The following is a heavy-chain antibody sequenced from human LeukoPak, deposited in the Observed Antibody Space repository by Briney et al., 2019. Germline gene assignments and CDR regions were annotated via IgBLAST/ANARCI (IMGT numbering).Heavy chain of an antibody. J-gene: IGHJ5*02. V-gene: IGHV4-30-2*01. Sequence: PSQTLSLTCAVSGGSISSGGYSWSWIRQPPGKGLEWIGYIYHSGSTYYNPSLKSRVTISVDRSKNQFSLKLSSVTAADTAVYYCARLMVTQVGNWFDPWGQGTLVTVSS. CDR3: ARLMVTQVGNWFDP. CDR1: GGSISSGGYS. CDR2: IYHSGST. D-gene: IGHD1-26*01.